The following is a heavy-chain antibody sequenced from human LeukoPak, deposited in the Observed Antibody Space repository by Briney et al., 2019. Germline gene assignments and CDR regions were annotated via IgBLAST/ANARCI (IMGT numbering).Heavy chain of an antibody. D-gene: IGHD3-10*01. V-gene: IGHV3-30-3*01. CDR3: ARDQLIYGSGSYFYY. CDR2: ISYDGSNK. Sequence: GGSLRLSCAASGFTFSSYAMHWVRQAPGKGLEWVAVISYDGSNKYYADSVKGRSTISRDNSKNTLYLQMNSLRAEDTAVYYCARDQLIYGSGSYFYYWGQGTLVTVSS. CDR1: GFTFSSYA. J-gene: IGHJ4*02.